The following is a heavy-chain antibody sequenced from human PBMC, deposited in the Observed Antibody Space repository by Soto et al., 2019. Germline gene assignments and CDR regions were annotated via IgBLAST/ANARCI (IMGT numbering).Heavy chain of an antibody. CDR3: ARKWRDERYPLWNAFDP. V-gene: IGHV1-18*01. Sequence: ASVKLSCKASGYTFTSYGISWVRQAPGQGLEWMGWISAYNGNTNYAQKLQGRVTVTTDTSTSTAYMELSSVTAADTAVYYCARKWRDERYPLWNAFDPWGQGTLVTVSS. CDR2: ISAYNGNT. CDR1: GYTFTSYG. J-gene: IGHJ5*02. D-gene: IGHD1-1*01.